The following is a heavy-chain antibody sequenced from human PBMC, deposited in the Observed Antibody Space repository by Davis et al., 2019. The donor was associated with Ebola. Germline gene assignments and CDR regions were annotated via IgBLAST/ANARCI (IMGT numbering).Heavy chain of an antibody. D-gene: IGHD2-2*01. CDR2: ISSSSSYI. CDR3: ARPYCSSTSCYWGHDAFDI. V-gene: IGHV3-21*01. J-gene: IGHJ3*02. CDR1: GFTFSSCG. Sequence: GGSLRLSCAASGFTFSSCGMHWVRQAPGKGLEWVSSISSSSSYIYYADSVKGRFTISRDNAKNSLYLQMNSLRAEDTAVYYCARPYCSSTSCYWGHDAFDIWGQGTMVTVSS.